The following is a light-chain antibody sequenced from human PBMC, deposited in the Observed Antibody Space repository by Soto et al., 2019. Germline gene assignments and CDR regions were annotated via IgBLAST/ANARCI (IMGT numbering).Light chain of an antibody. J-gene: IGKJ4*01. CDR3: QRFNNYPPLT. V-gene: IGKV1D-13*01. CDR1: QGISSA. CDR2: DAS. Sequence: AIQLTQSPSSLSASVGDRVTITCRASQGISSALAWYQQKPGKAPKLLIYDASSLESGVPSRFSGSGSGTDFTLTISSLQPEDFATYYCQRFNNYPPLTFGGGTKVEIK.